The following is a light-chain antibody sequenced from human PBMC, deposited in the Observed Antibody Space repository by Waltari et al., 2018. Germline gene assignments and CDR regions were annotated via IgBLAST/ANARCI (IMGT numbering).Light chain of an antibody. CDR1: QRISSW. Sequence: DIQMTQSPSTLSASVGDRVTITCRASQRISSWLAWYQQKPGKAPKLLIYKASTLESGVPSRFSGSGSGTEFTLTISSLQPDDFATYYCQQYSDYPWTFGQGTKLEIK. V-gene: IGKV1-5*03. CDR3: QQYSDYPWT. CDR2: KAS. J-gene: IGKJ2*02.